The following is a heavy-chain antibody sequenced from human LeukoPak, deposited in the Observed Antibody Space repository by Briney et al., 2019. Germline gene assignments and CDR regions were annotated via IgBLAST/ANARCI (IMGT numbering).Heavy chain of an antibody. J-gene: IGHJ4*02. V-gene: IGHV1-18*01. CDR3: AKDQRAYCGGDCYSHY. Sequence: ASVKVSCKASGYTFTSYGISWVRQAPGQGLEWMGWISAYNGNTNYAQKLQGRVTMTTDTSTSTAYMELRSLRSDDTAVYYCAKDQRAYCGGDCYSHYWGQGTLVTVSS. D-gene: IGHD2-21*01. CDR1: GYTFTSYG. CDR2: ISAYNGNT.